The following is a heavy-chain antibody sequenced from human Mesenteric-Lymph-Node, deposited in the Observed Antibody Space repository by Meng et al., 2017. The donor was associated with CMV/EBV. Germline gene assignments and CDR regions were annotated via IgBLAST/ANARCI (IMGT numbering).Heavy chain of an antibody. CDR2: FSGDNGNA. J-gene: IGHJ5*02. D-gene: IGHD2-15*01. CDR1: GYTFSNYG. CDR3: ARVRGYCSASTCPHRANWFDP. Sequence: ASVKVSCKASGYTFSNYGITWVRQAPGQGLEWMGWFSGDNGNAKDARNFQGRLTMTTDKSTSTGYMELRSLTSDDTAVYYCARVRGYCSASTCPHRANWFDPWGQGTLVTVSS. V-gene: IGHV1-18*01.